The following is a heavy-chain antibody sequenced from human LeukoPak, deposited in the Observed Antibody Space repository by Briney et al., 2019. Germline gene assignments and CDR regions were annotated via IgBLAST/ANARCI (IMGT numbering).Heavy chain of an antibody. D-gene: IGHD2-15*01. Sequence: SETLSLTCTVSGGSISSSSYYWGWIRQPPGKGLEWIGYIYYSGSTNYNPSLKSRVTMSVDTSKNQFSLNLSSVTAADTAVYYCARYSSSAGSRWFDPWGQGTLVTVSS. CDR1: GGSISSSSYY. CDR2: IYYSGST. CDR3: ARYSSSAGSRWFDP. V-gene: IGHV4-61*05. J-gene: IGHJ5*02.